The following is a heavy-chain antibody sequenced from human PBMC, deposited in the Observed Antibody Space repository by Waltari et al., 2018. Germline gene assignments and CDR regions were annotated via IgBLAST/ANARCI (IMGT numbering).Heavy chain of an antibody. Sequence: QVQLVESGGGVVQPGRSLRLSCAASGFTFSSYGLNWVRQAPGKGLEWVAGIWYDGSNIYYADSVKSRFTISRDNSKNTLYLQMNSLRAEDTAVYYCARGPGDYELSALDYWGQGTRVTVSS. V-gene: IGHV3-33*08. D-gene: IGHD3-16*02. CDR2: IWYDGSNI. J-gene: IGHJ4*02. CDR3: ARGPGDYELSALDY. CDR1: GFTFSSYG.